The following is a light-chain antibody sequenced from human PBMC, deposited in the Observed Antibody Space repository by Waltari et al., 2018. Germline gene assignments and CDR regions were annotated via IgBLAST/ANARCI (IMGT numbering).Light chain of an antibody. V-gene: IGLV2-14*01. CDR2: EVS. J-gene: IGLJ2*01. Sequence: SALTQPASVSGSPGQSITITCTGTSADIGGFDYVSWYQQRPGKAPKLIIFEVSNRASGISNRFSGSKSGSTASLTISGLQTEDDSDYYCSSYSTTSTLVVFGGGTKVTVL. CDR3: SSYSTTSTLVV. CDR1: SADIGGFDY.